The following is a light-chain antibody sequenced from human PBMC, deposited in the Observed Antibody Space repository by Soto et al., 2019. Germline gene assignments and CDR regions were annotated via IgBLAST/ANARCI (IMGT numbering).Light chain of an antibody. J-gene: IGLJ2*01. V-gene: IGLV2-14*03. CDR3: SSYTSIRILV. CDR1: RSDVGGYNY. Sequence: QSALTQPASVSGSPGQSITISCTGTRSDVGGYNYVSWYQHHPGKAPKLMIYDVTNRPSGVSNRFSGSKSGNTASLTISGLQAEDDADYYCSSYTSIRILVFAAGTKLTVL. CDR2: DVT.